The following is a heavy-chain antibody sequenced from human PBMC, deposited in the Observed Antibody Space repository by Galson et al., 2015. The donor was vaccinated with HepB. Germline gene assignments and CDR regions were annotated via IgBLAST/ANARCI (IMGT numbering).Heavy chain of an antibody. V-gene: IGHV3-30*18. CDR2: ISYDGSNK. J-gene: IGHJ4*02. D-gene: IGHD2-15*01. Sequence: SLRLSCAASGFTFSSYAMSWVRQAPGKGLEWVAVISYDGSNKYYADSVKGRFTISRDNSKNTLYLQMNSLRAEDTAVYYCAKDLGYCSGGSCYLFDYWGQGTLVTVSS. CDR3: AKDLGYCSGGSCYLFDY. CDR1: GFTFSSYA.